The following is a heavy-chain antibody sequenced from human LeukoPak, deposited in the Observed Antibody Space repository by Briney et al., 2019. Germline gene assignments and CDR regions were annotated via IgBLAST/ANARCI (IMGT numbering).Heavy chain of an antibody. V-gene: IGHV3-53*01. CDR2: VYNSDTT. J-gene: IGHJ5*02. CDR3: ASSIGGAASSNWFAA. D-gene: IGHD3-22*01. CDR1: GFTVSDNY. Sequence: GGSLRLSCAASGFTVSDNYVTWVRQAPGKGLEWVSIVYNSDTTSSADSVKGRFTISRDNAENTVYLQMTSPRLEDTAVYYCASSIGGAASSNWFAAWGQGTLVTVSS.